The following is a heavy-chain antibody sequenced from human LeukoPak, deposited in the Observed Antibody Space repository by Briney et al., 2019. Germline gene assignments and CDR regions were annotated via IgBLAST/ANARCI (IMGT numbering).Heavy chain of an antibody. V-gene: IGHV1-8*01. CDR3: ARSTTGLRKRNDF. Sequence: ASVKVSCKTSGYTFTSDDINWVRQATGQGLECMGWMNPNSGNTGYAQKFQGRVTMTRNTSISTAYMELSSLRSEDTAIYYCARSTTGLRKRNDFWGQGTLVTVSS. D-gene: IGHD2/OR15-2a*01. CDR2: MNPNSGNT. J-gene: IGHJ4*02. CDR1: GYTFTSDD.